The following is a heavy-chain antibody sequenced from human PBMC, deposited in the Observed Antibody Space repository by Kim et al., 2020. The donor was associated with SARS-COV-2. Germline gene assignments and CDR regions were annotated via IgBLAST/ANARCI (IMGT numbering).Heavy chain of an antibody. Sequence: GGSLRLSCAASGFNFDAYAMSGVRQAPGKGLEWVSGISRGGDSTYYADSVKGRFSLSRDNSRKTVHLRMNSLRADDTAIYYCAKALSVADFGHWGQGALVIVSS. CDR1: GFNFDAYA. D-gene: IGHD4-17*01. CDR2: ISRGGDST. CDR3: AKALSVADFGH. V-gene: IGHV3-23*01. J-gene: IGHJ1*01.